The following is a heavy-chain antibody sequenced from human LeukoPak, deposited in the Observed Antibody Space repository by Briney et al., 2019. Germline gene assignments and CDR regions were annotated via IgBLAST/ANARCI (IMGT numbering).Heavy chain of an antibody. CDR3: ARDRTYQLLHGFDP. J-gene: IGHJ5*02. D-gene: IGHD2-2*01. CDR2: ISSSGSTI. Sequence: GGSLRLSCAASGFTFSSYAMSWVRQAPGKGLEWVSYISSSGSTIYYADSVKGRFTISRDNAKNSLYLQMNSLRAEDTAVYYCARDRTYQLLHGFDPWGQGTLVTVSS. CDR1: GFTFSSYA. V-gene: IGHV3-48*04.